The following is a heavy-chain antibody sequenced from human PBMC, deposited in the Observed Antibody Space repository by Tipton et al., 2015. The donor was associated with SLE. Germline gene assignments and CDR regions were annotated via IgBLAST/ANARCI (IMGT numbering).Heavy chain of an antibody. D-gene: IGHD7-27*01. CDR3: ARQLTGDPFHF. CDR2: IYPGDSDT. CDR1: GYSFTSYW. V-gene: IGHV5-51*01. Sequence: QLVQSGAEVKKPGESLKISCKGSGYSFTSYWIGWVRQMPGKGLEWMEIIYPGDSDTRYSPAFQGQVTMSADKSTSTAYLQWSSLKAADAAMYFCARQLTGDPFHFCGPGTMVTVSS. J-gene: IGHJ3*01.